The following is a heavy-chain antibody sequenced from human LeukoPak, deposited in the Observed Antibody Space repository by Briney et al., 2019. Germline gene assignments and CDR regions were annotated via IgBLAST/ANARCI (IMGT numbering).Heavy chain of an antibody. J-gene: IGHJ4*02. V-gene: IGHV4-39*01. CDR3: AKATGRGTVDPGTSGYITY. Sequence: SETLSLTCTVSRGSLSSSNYYWDWVRQPPGQGLEWMGCIHYSGSTYYHPSLRSRVTISVDTSKNQFPLKMSSVTVADTAVYYCAKATGRGTVDPGTSGYITYWGQGALVTVSS. CDR1: RGSLSSSNYY. CDR2: IHYSGST. D-gene: IGHD1-26*01.